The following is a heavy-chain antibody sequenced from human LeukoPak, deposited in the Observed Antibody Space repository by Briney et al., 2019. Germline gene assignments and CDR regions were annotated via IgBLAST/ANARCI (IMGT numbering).Heavy chain of an antibody. CDR2: IYTSGST. J-gene: IGHJ3*02. Sequence: SETLSLTCTVSGGSISSYYWSWIRQPAGKGLEWIGRIYTSGSTNYNPSLKSRVTISVDTSKNQFSLKLSSVTAADTAVYYCARDPHYGDYVGAFDIWGQGTMVTVSS. V-gene: IGHV4-4*07. D-gene: IGHD4-17*01. CDR3: ARDPHYGDYVGAFDI. CDR1: GGSISSYY.